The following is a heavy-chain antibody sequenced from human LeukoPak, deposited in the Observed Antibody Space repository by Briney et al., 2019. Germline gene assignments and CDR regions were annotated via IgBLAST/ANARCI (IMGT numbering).Heavy chain of an antibody. Sequence: GGSLRLSCAASGFTFSSYEMNWVRQAPGKGLEWVSYISSSGSTIYYADSVKGRFTISRDNAKNSLYLQMNSLRAEDTAVYYCARGGRPSRFDYWGQGTLVTVSS. CDR1: GFTFSSYE. J-gene: IGHJ4*02. CDR2: ISSSGSTI. D-gene: IGHD1-26*01. V-gene: IGHV3-48*03. CDR3: ARGGRPSRFDY.